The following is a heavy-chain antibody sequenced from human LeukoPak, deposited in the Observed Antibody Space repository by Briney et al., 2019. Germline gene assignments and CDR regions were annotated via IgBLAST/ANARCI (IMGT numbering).Heavy chain of an antibody. CDR1: GGSISRSY. Sequence: SETLSLTCTVSGGSISRSYWSWMRQPAGKGPEWIGRIYGSGTITYNSSLESRVTMSVDTSKNQFSLKRRSVTAADTAVYYCARDSGTTGEVKFDPWGQGILVTVSS. J-gene: IGHJ5*02. D-gene: IGHD3-10*01. CDR2: IYGSGTI. V-gene: IGHV4-4*07. CDR3: ARDSGTTGEVKFDP.